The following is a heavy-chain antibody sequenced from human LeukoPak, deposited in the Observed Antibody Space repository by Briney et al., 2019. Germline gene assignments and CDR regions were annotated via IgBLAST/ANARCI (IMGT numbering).Heavy chain of an antibody. D-gene: IGHD7-27*01. J-gene: IGHJ4*02. CDR1: GFTFSNSW. CDR3: ARDYVWGSSESDY. CDR2: IKPDGSEI. V-gene: IGHV3-7*01. Sequence: GGSLRLSCAASGFTFSNSWMTWFRQTPGKGLEWVGNIKPDGSEIYYVDSVKGRFTISRDNAKNSLFLQMSSLRVEDTAIYYCARDYVWGSSESDYWGQGTLVTVSS.